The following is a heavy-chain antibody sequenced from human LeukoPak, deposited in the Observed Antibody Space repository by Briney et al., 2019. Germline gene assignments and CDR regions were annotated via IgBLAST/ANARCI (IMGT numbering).Heavy chain of an antibody. CDR1: GYTFTTYG. CDR2: ISPYNGNT. J-gene: IGHJ3*02. D-gene: IGHD3-22*01. CDR3: ATLHYYDSKERVRDAFDI. V-gene: IGHV1-18*01. Sequence: ASVKVSCKASGYTFTTYGISWVRQAPGQGLEWMGWISPYNGNTIYTQNFQGRVTMTTDTSTSTADMELRSLRSDDTAVYYCATLHYYDSKERVRDAFDIWGQGTMVTVSS.